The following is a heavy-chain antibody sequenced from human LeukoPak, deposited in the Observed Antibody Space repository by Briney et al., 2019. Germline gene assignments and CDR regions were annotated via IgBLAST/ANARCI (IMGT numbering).Heavy chain of an antibody. CDR3: ANLPGGYCSSTSCPFDY. CDR2: IWYDGSNK. Sequence: GGSLRLSCAASGFTFSSYGMHWVRQAPGKGLEWVAVIWYDGSNKYYADSVKGRFTISRDNPKNTLYLQMNSLRAEDTAVYYCANLPGGYCSSTSCPFDYWGQGTLVTVSS. V-gene: IGHV3-30*02. D-gene: IGHD2-2*01. J-gene: IGHJ4*02. CDR1: GFTFSSYG.